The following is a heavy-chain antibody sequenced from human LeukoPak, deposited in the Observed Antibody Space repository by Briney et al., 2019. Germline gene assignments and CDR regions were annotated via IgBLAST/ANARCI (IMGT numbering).Heavy chain of an antibody. CDR3: ARVADYYVSGHFDY. V-gene: IGHV3-53*01. D-gene: IGHD3-10*01. CDR1: GFTVSGNY. Sequence: GGSLRLSCEASGFTVSGNYMIWVRQTPGKRLEWVSLIYSGGNTYYTDSVKGRFTISRDNSENILYLQMNSLRTEDTAVYYCARVADYYVSGHFDYWGQRPLVTVSS. CDR2: IYSGGNT. J-gene: IGHJ4*02.